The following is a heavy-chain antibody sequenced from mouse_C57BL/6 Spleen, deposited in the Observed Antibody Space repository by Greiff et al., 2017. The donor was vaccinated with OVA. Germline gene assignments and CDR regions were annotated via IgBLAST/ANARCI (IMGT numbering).Heavy chain of an antibody. D-gene: IGHD1-1*01. CDR2: IYPGDGDT. Sequence: VMLVESGPELVKPGASVKISCKASGYAFSSSWMNWVKQRPGKGLEWIGRIYPGDGDTNYNGKFKGKATLTADKSSSTAYMQLSSLTSEDSAVYFCARDYGSSYGYYFDYWGQGTTLTVSS. J-gene: IGHJ2*01. CDR1: GYAFSSSW. CDR3: ARDYGSSYGYYFDY. V-gene: IGHV1-82*01.